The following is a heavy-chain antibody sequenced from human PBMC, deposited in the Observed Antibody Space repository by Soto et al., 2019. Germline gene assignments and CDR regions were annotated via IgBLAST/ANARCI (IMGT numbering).Heavy chain of an antibody. V-gene: IGHV1-46*01. CDR2: INPSGGST. J-gene: IGHJ4*02. CDR3: VREDLISMRDYYFAY. CDR1: RYAFTNYY. D-gene: IGHD3-22*01. Sequence: ASVKVSCKASRYAFTNYYIHWVRQAPGQGLEWMGIINPSGGSTSYAQKLQGRVTMTRDTSTSTVYMELNSLRSEDTALYYCVREDLISMRDYYFAYWGQGTQVTVSS.